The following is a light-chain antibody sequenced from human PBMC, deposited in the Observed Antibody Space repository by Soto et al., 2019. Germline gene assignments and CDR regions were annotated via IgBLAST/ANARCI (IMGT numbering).Light chain of an antibody. CDR2: DAS. CDR1: QSVSSN. J-gene: IGKJ5*01. Sequence: RPPATLSVSTGERVIVCWRASQSVSSNLAWYQQKPGQAPTLLIYDASSRASGLPDRFSGSGSGTDFTLTMRTLQSEDFAVYFCQAYNTSAAIIFGQGTRLEIK. CDR3: QAYNTSAAII. V-gene: IGKV3D-15*01.